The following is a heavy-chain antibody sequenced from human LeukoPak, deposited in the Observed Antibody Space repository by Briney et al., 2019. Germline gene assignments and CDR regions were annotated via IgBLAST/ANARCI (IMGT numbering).Heavy chain of an antibody. CDR2: IYPGDSDT. D-gene: IGHD3-22*01. CDR3: ARQATYYDSSEGDY. J-gene: IGHJ4*02. Sequence: GESLKISCKGSGYSFSSNWIGWVRQMPGKGLEWMGIIYPGDSDTRYSPSFQGQVTISADKSISTAYLQWSSLKASDTAMYYCARQATYYDSSEGDYWGQGTLVTVSS. CDR1: GYSFSSNW. V-gene: IGHV5-51*01.